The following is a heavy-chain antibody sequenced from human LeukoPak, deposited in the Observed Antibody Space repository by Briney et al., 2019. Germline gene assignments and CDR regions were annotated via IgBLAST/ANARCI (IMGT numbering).Heavy chain of an antibody. V-gene: IGHV4-38-2*02. D-gene: IGHD3-22*01. CDR2: IYHSGST. CDR3: ARDIYYDSSGYYPFDY. J-gene: IGHJ4*02. CDR1: GYSISSGYY. Sequence: PSETLSLTCTVSGYSISSGYYWGWIRQPPGKGLEWIGSIYHSGSTYYNPSLKSRVTISVDTSKNQFSLKLSSVTAADTAVYYCARDIYYDSSGYYPFDYWGQGTLVTVSS.